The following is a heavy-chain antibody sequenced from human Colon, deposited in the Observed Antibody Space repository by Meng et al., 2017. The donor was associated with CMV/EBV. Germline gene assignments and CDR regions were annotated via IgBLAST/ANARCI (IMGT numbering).Heavy chain of an antibody. CDR1: GGSITSSF. V-gene: IGHV3-21*01. CDR2: ISRSSNNI. Sequence: ETLSLTCTVSGGSITSSFWSWIRQPPTKGLEWVSAISRSSNNIYYADSVKGRFTISRDNAKNSLYLQMNSLRAEDTAVYYCSSCGGDCFYNNYYGMDFWGQGTTVTVSS. J-gene: IGHJ6*02. CDR3: SSCGGDCFYNNYYGMDF. D-gene: IGHD2-21*01.